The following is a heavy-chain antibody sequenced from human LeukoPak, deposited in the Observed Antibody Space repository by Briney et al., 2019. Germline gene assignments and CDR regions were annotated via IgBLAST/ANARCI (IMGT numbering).Heavy chain of an antibody. CDR3: ANWVGNWFDP. V-gene: IGHV4-4*07. Sequence: SETLSLTCTVFGDSIDSSSWSWIRQPVGKGLEWIGRIYLGGSPTYNPSLKSRVIMTVDTSKNQFLLWLRSVTAADTAIYYCANWVGNWFDPWGQGTLVTVSS. D-gene: IGHD1-26*01. CDR2: IYLGGSP. CDR1: GDSIDSSS. J-gene: IGHJ5*02.